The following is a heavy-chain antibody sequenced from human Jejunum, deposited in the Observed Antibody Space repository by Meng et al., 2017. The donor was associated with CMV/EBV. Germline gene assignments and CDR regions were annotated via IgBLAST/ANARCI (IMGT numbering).Heavy chain of an antibody. Sequence: ADRWSSWLRPSPGQGLACLAYLYSGGRASSSPSLNSRAAMSVDMSKNQFSLKLTSVTAADTAMYYCARLKDTETNGRGDAFDIWGQGTMVTVSS. V-gene: IGHV4-30-4*01. D-gene: IGHD1-14*01. CDR3: ARLKDTETNGRGDAFDI. CDR1: ADRW. J-gene: IGHJ3*02. CDR2: LYSGGRA.